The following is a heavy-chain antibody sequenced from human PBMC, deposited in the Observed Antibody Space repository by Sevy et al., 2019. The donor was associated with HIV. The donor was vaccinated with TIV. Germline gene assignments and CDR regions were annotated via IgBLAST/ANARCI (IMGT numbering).Heavy chain of an antibody. CDR1: GFTFDDYG. CDR2: INWNGGST. CDR3: AREAGRGGARTEARYYYYYYMDV. V-gene: IGHV3-20*01. J-gene: IGHJ6*03. Sequence: GGSLRLSCAASGFTFDDYGMSWVRQAPGKGLEWVSGINWNGGSTGYADSVKGRFTISGDNAKNSLYLQMNSLRAEDTALYHCAREAGRGGARTEARYYYYYYMDVWGKGTTVTVSS. D-gene: IGHD1-1*01.